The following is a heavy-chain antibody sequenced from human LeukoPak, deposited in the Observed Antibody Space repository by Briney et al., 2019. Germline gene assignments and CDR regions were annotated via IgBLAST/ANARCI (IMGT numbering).Heavy chain of an antibody. CDR3: ARAAAHLSHLWFGMDV. J-gene: IGHJ6*04. CDR2: ISSGSSYM. Sequence: PGGSLRLSCAASGFTFSSYSMNWVRQAPGKGLEWVSSISSGSSYMYYADSVKGRFTISRDNAKNSLYLQMNSLRAEDTAVYYCARAAAHLSHLWFGMDVWGKGTTVTVSS. CDR1: GFTFSSYS. D-gene: IGHD3-10*01. V-gene: IGHV3-21*01.